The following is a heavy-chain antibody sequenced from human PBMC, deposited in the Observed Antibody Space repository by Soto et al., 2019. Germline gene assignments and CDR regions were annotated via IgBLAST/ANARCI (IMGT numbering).Heavy chain of an antibody. CDR3: AHRQLAVAAVSYYFGY. J-gene: IGHJ4*02. D-gene: IGHD6-19*01. CDR2: IFWNDDK. CDR1: GFSLSTSGVG. Sequence: QITLKESGPTLVNPTQTLTLTCTFSGFSLSTSGVGVGWIRQPPGKALEWLALIFWNDDKRYSPSLKSRLAITKDTSKNQVVLTMTNTDPVDTATYYCAHRQLAVAAVSYYFGYWGQGALVTVSS. V-gene: IGHV2-5*01.